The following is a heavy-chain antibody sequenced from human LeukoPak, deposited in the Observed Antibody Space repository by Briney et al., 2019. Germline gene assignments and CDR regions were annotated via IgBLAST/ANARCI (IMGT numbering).Heavy chain of an antibody. CDR3: ARCSSINCYDAFDV. CDR1: GGTFSSYA. V-gene: IGHV1-18*01. J-gene: IGHJ3*01. D-gene: IGHD2-2*01. Sequence: ASVKVSCKASGGTFSSYAISWVRQAPGQGLEWMGWISTYNENTNYAQKLQGRVTMTTDSSTSTAYMELRGLRSDDTAVYYCARCSSINCYDAFDVWGQGTMVSVSS. CDR2: ISTYNENT.